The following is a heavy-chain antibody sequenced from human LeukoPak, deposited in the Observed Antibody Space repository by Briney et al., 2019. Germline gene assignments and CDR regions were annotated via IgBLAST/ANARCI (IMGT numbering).Heavy chain of an antibody. CDR2: IYYSGST. J-gene: IGHJ5*02. V-gene: IGHV4-59*01. D-gene: IGHD3-10*01. Sequence: PSETLSLTCTVSGGSINSYYWSWIRQPPGKGLEWIGYIYYSGSTNYNPSLKSRVTISVDTSKNQFSLKLSSVTAADTAVYYCARHGIRLLWFGDLKTANWFDPWGQGALVTVSS. CDR3: ARHGIRLLWFGDLKTANWFDP. CDR1: GGSINSYY.